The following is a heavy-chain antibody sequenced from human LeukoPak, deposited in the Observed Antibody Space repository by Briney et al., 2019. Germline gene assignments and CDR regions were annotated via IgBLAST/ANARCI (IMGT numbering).Heavy chain of an antibody. CDR3: ARHRYYDFCSGYPYYYYYMDV. Sequence: SETLSLTCTLSGGSLSSYYWGWIRPPAREGLGWVGRIYTSGSTNYNPCLKSTVTMSLDTSKNQFSLKLSSVTAADTAVYYRARHRYYDFCSGYPYYYYYMDVWGKGTTVPVSS. D-gene: IGHD3-3*01. V-gene: IGHV4-4*07. J-gene: IGHJ6*03. CDR1: GGSLSSYY. CDR2: IYTSGST.